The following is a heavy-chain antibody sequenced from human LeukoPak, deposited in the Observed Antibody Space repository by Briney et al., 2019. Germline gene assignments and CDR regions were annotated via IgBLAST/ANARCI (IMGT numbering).Heavy chain of an antibody. D-gene: IGHD6-13*01. J-gene: IGHJ6*03. CDR1: GGSISSGSYY. Sequence: SQTLSLTCTVSGGSISSGSYYWSWIRQPAGKGLEWIGRFYTSGSTNYNPSLKSRVTISVDTSKNQFSLKLSSVTAADTAVYYCARHPGYSSSWYGDYYYYYMDVWGKGTTVTISS. CDR2: FYTSGST. V-gene: IGHV4-61*02. CDR3: ARHPGYSSSWYGDYYYYYMDV.